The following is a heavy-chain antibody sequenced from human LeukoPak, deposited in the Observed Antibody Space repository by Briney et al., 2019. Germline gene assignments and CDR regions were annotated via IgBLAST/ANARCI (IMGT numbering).Heavy chain of an antibody. J-gene: IGHJ4*02. CDR3: AKGVLSGVDYFDY. CDR2: XXQDGSDK. D-gene: IGHD2-15*01. CDR1: GFTFSIYX. V-gene: IGHV3-7*01. Sequence: GGSLRLSCAASGFTFSIYXXXXXXXXXXXXLXXVANXXQDGSDKXXXXSVXXRXIXXRDXXXDSLYLQMNSLSAEDTAVYYCAKGVLSGVDYFDYWGQGTLVTVSS.